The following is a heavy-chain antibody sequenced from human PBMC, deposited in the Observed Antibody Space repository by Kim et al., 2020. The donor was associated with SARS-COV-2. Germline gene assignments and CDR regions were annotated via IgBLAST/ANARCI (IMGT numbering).Heavy chain of an antibody. CDR3: AKSFTSSFYDSFLDS. V-gene: IGHV3-30*18. CDR2: ISYDGGNK. Sequence: GGSLRLSCAASGFSFSTYGMHWVRQAPGKGLEWVAVISYDGGNKYYADSVKGRFTISRDNPKTTLYLQMNSLRAEDTAVYYCAKSFTSSFYDSFLDSLGQGTPVTVSS. D-gene: IGHD2-2*01. CDR1: GFSFSTYG. J-gene: IGHJ4*02.